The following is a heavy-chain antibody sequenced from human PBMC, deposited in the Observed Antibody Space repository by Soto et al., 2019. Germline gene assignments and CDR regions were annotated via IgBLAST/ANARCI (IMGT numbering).Heavy chain of an antibody. CDR1: GYTFTSYG. V-gene: IGHV1-18*01. J-gene: IGHJ6*02. Sequence: ASVKVSCKASGYTFTSYGISWVRQAPGQGREWMGWISAYNGNTNYAQKLQGRVTMTTDTSTSTAYMELRSLRSDDTAVYYCARAGYYYDSSGLEAYYYYGMDVWGQGTTVTVSS. CDR2: ISAYNGNT. CDR3: ARAGYYYDSSGLEAYYYYGMDV. D-gene: IGHD3-22*01.